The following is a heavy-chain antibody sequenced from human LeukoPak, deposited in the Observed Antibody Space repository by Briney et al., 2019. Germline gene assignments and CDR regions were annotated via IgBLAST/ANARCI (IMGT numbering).Heavy chain of an antibody. V-gene: IGHV4-39*01. CDR3: ARHPRDDYGGFGLDS. J-gene: IGHJ4*02. CDR2: LYYNGST. CDR1: GGSFRANSYY. Sequence: SETLFLTCTVSGGSFRANSYYWAWISQPPRKGLEWIGTLYYNGSTYLNPSLKSRVTISVDTSRNHFSLTLNSVTAADTATYYCARHPRDDYGGFGLDSWGQGILVSVYS. D-gene: IGHD4-23*01.